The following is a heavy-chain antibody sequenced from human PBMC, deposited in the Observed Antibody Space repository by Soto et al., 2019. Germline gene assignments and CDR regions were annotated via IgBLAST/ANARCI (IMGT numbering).Heavy chain of an antibody. CDR3: ARLYCSGGSCYSGLNY. D-gene: IGHD2-15*01. J-gene: IGHJ4*02. Sequence: ASVKVSCKASGYTFTSYGISWVRQAPGQGLEWMGWISAYNGNTNYAQKLQGRVTVTTDTSTSTAYMELRSLRSDDTAVYYCARLYCSGGSCYSGLNYWGQGTLVTVSS. CDR1: GYTFTSYG. V-gene: IGHV1-18*01. CDR2: ISAYNGNT.